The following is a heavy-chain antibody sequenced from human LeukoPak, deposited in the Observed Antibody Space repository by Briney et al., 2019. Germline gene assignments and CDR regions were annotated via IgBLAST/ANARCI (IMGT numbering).Heavy chain of an antibody. Sequence: SETLSLTCAVYGGSFSGYYWSWIRQPPGKGLEWIGEINHSGSTNYNPSLKSRVTISVDTSKNQFSLKLSSVTAADTAVYYCARGPSYVWGSYRYNPIDYWGQGTLVTVSS. J-gene: IGHJ4*02. CDR2: INHSGST. CDR1: GGSFSGYY. D-gene: IGHD3-16*02. CDR3: ARGPSYVWGSYRYNPIDY. V-gene: IGHV4-34*01.